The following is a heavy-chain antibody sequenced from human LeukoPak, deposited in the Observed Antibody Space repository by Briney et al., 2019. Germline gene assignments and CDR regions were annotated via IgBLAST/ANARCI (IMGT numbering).Heavy chain of an antibody. V-gene: IGHV3-21*04. Sequence: PGGSLRLSCAASGFTFSSYSMNWVRQAPGKGLEWVSSISSSSSYIYYADSVKGRFTISRDNSKNTLYLQMNSLRAEDTAVYYCAKSWGFYYYGMDVWGQGTTVTVSS. J-gene: IGHJ6*02. CDR1: GFTFSSYS. D-gene: IGHD7-27*01. CDR3: AKSWGFYYYGMDV. CDR2: ISSSSSYI.